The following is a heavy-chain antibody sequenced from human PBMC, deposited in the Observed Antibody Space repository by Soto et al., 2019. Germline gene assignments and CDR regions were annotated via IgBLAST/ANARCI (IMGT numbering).Heavy chain of an antibody. CDR1: GGSFSGYY. CDR2: INHSGST. Sequence: QVQLQQWGAGLLKPSETLSLTCAVYGGSFSGYYWSWIRQPPGKGLEWIGEINHSGSTNYNPSLKSRVTISVDTSKNQFSLKLSSVTAADTAVYYCARARALNAAAGIRIDYWGQGTLVTVSS. CDR3: ARARALNAAAGIRIDY. D-gene: IGHD6-13*01. J-gene: IGHJ4*02. V-gene: IGHV4-34*01.